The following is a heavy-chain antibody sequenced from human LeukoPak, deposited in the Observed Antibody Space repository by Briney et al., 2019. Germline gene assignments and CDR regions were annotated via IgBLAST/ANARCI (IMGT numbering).Heavy chain of an antibody. CDR3: ARDLSGLQQLSLWFDP. J-gene: IGHJ5*02. D-gene: IGHD6-13*01. CDR1: GGSISSYY. V-gene: IGHV4-59*01. Sequence: SETLSLTCTVSGGSISSYYWSWIRQPPGKGLEWIGYIYYSGSTNYNPSLKSRVTISVDTSKNQFSLKLSSVTAADTAVYYCARDLSGLQQLSLWFDPWGQGTLVTVSS. CDR2: IYYSGST.